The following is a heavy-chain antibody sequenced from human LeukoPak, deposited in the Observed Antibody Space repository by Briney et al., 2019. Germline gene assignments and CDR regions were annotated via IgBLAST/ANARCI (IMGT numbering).Heavy chain of an antibody. J-gene: IGHJ4*02. CDR2: MNPNSGNT. CDR1: GYTFTSYD. V-gene: IGHV1-8*01. D-gene: IGHD2-8*01. CDR3: ARGYVYCTNGVCYTPIFDY. Sequence: ASVKVSCKASGYTFTSYDISWVRQATGQGLEWMGWMNPNSGNTGYAQKFQGRVTMTRNTSISTAYMELSSLRSEDTAVYYCARGYVYCTNGVCYTPIFDYWGQGTLVTVSS.